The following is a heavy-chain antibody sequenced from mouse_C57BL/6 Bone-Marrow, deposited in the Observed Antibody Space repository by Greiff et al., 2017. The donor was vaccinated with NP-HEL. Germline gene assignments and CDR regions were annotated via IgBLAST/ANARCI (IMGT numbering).Heavy chain of an antibody. V-gene: IGHV5-17*01. D-gene: IGHD1-1*01. CDR2: ISSGSSTI. J-gene: IGHJ1*03. CDR1: GFTFSDYG. Sequence: VQLKESGGGLVKLGGSLKLSCAASGFTFSDYGMHWVRQAPEKGLEWVAYISSGSSTIYYADTVKGRFTISRDNAKNTLFLQMTSLRSEDTAVYYWARPYPSYYYGSSWYFDVWGTGTTVTVSS. CDR3: ARPYPSYYYGSSWYFDV.